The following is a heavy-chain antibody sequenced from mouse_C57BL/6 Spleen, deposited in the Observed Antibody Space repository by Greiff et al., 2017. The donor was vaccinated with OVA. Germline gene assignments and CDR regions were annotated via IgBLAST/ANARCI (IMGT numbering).Heavy chain of an antibody. Sequence: QVQLQQPGAELVRPGSSVKLSCKASGYTFTSYWMHWVKQRPIQGLEWIGNIDPSDSETHYNQKFKDKATLTVDKSSSTAYMQLSSLTSEDSAVYYCAREDSNYVFAYWGQGTLVTVSA. J-gene: IGHJ3*01. CDR1: GYTFTSYW. CDR3: AREDSNYVFAY. D-gene: IGHD2-5*01. CDR2: IDPSDSET. V-gene: IGHV1-52*01.